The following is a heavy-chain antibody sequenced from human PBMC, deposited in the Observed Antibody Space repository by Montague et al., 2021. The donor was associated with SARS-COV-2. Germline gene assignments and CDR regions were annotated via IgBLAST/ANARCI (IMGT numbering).Heavy chain of an antibody. Sequence: SETLSLTCTVSGYSISSGYYWGWIRQPPGKGLEWIGSIYHSGSTYYNPXXKSRVTISVDTSKNQFSLKLSSATAADTAVYYCARDCYDYGSGSYQRWFDPWGQGTLVTVSS. CDR3: ARDCYDYGSGSYQRWFDP. CDR2: IYHSGST. V-gene: IGHV4-38-2*02. D-gene: IGHD3-10*01. CDR1: GYSISSGYY. J-gene: IGHJ5*02.